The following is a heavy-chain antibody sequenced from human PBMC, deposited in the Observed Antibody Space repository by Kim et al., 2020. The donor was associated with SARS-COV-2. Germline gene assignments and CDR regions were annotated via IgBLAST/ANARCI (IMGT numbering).Heavy chain of an antibody. CDR1: GFTFSSYW. CDR2: IKQDGSEK. D-gene: IGHD3-22*01. CDR3: ARLTYYYDSSGYYPCAFDI. J-gene: IGHJ3*02. V-gene: IGHV3-7*01. Sequence: GGSLRLSCAASGFTFSSYWMSWVRQAPGKGLEWVTNIKQDGSEKYYVDSVKGRFTISRDNAKNSLYLQMNSLRAEDTAVYYCARLTYYYDSSGYYPCAFDIWGQGTMVTVSS.